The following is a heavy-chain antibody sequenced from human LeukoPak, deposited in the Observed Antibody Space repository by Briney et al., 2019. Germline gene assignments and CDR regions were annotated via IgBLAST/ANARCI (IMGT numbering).Heavy chain of an antibody. CDR2: IGIAGDT. CDR3: IRGGIQVSGIDAFDI. D-gene: IGHD5/OR15-5a*01. V-gene: IGHV3-13*01. J-gene: IGHJ3*02. Sequence: AGGSLRLSCAASGFTFSSYDMHRVRKAPGRGLEWVSAIGIAGDTYYPDSVKGRFTISRENAKNSMYLQMNSLKDGDTAVYYCIRGGIQVSGIDAFDIWAKGQWSPSLQ. CDR1: GFTFSSYD.